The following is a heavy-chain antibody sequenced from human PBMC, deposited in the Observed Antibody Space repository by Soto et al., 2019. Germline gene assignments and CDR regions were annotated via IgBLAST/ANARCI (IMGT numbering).Heavy chain of an antibody. CDR1: GFTFSSYS. J-gene: IGHJ3*02. Sequence: EVQLVESGGGLVQPGGSLRLSCAASGFTFSSYSMNWVRQAPGKGLEWVSYISSGGGSIYYADSVKGRFTISRDNAKNSLYLQMNSLRGEDTAVYYCARRSPSLNAFDIWGQGTTVTVSS. CDR3: ARRSPSLNAFDI. CDR2: ISSGGGSI. V-gene: IGHV3-48*01.